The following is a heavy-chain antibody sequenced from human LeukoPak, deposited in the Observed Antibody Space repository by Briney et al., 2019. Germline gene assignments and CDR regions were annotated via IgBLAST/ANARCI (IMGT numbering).Heavy chain of an antibody. CDR3: AKDLLDRSGIGN. J-gene: IGHJ4*02. Sequence: GGSLRLSCAASGFTFSSFAMGWVRQAPGKGLEWVAFIRYAGSNKYYADSVKGRFTISRDNSKNTLYLQMNSLRAEDTAVYYCAKDLLDRSGIGNWGQGTLVTVSS. D-gene: IGHD3-10*01. CDR1: GFTFSSFA. V-gene: IGHV3-30*02. CDR2: IRYAGSNK.